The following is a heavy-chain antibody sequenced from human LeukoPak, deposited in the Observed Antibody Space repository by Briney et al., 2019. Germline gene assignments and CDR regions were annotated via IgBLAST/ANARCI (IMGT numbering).Heavy chain of an antibody. Sequence: PSQTLSLTCTVSVGSISSGSYYWSWIRQPAGKGLEWIGRIYTSGSTNYNPSLKSRVTISVDTSKNQFSLKLSSVTAADTAVYYCARTRFPMWEYQDYWGQGTLVTVSS. J-gene: IGHJ4*02. CDR1: VGSISSGSYY. CDR3: ARTRFPMWEYQDY. V-gene: IGHV4-61*02. D-gene: IGHD1-26*01. CDR2: IYTSGST.